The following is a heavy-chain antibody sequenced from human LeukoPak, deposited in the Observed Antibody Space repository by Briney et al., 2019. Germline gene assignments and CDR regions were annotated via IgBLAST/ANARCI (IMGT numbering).Heavy chain of an antibody. V-gene: IGHV5-51*01. CDR3: ARYCTNGVCYRDTKGFDY. Sequence: GESLKISCKGSGYSFTSYWIGWVRQMPGKGLEWMGIIYPGDSDTRYSPSFQGQVTISADKSISTAYLQWSSLKASDTAMYYCARYCTNGVCYRDTKGFDYWAREPWSPSPQ. J-gene: IGHJ4*02. CDR1: GYSFTSYW. CDR2: IYPGDSDT. D-gene: IGHD2-8*01.